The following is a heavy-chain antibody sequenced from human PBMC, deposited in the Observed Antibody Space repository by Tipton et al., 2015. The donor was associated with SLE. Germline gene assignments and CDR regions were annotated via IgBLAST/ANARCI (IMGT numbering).Heavy chain of an antibody. V-gene: IGHV4-34*01. CDR3: ARDQQLAGFDY. CDR2: IYYSGNT. D-gene: IGHD6-13*01. CDR1: GGSFSGYY. Sequence: TLSLTCAVYGGSFSGYYWSWIRQPPGKGLEWIGSIYYSGNTYYNPSLKSRVTISVDTSKNQFSLNLSSVTAADTAVYYCARDQQLAGFDYWGQGTLVTVSS. J-gene: IGHJ4*02.